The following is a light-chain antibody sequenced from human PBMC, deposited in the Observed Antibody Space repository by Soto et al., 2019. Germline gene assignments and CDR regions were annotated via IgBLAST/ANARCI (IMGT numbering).Light chain of an antibody. Sequence: EIVLTQSPATLYLSPGERATLSCRASQSVSGYLAWYQQKPGQAPRLLIYDASNRATGIPARFSGSGSGTDFTLTSNSLEPGDFAGYYCQQRSNLPFTFGPGTTVDVK. CDR2: DAS. V-gene: IGKV3-11*01. J-gene: IGKJ3*01. CDR1: QSVSGY. CDR3: QQRSNLPFT.